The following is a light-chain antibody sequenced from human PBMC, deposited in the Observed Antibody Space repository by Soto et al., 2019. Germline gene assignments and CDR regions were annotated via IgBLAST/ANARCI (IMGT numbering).Light chain of an antibody. CDR3: QHYNNWPPST. CDR1: QSVSSN. CDR2: GAS. J-gene: IGKJ2*01. V-gene: IGKV3-15*01. Sequence: EIVMTQSPATLSVSPGERATLSCRASQSVSSNLAWYQQKPGQAPRLLIYGASTRATGIPARFSGSGSGTEVTLTISSLQSEDFAVYYCQHYNNWPPSTFGQGTKLEIK.